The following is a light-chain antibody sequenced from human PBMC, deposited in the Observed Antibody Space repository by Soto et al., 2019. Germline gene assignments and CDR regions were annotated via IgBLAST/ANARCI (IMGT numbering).Light chain of an antibody. V-gene: IGKV2-28*01. J-gene: IGKJ4*01. CDR2: LGS. CDR3: MQTLQTPVT. Sequence: DLVMTQSPLSLPVTPGEPASISCRSSQSLLHSNGYNYLDWYLQKPGQPPQLLISLGSNRASGVPDRFGGSGSGTDFTLKIITVEAEDVGVYYCMQTLQTPVTFGGGTKVEIK. CDR1: QSLLHSNGYNY.